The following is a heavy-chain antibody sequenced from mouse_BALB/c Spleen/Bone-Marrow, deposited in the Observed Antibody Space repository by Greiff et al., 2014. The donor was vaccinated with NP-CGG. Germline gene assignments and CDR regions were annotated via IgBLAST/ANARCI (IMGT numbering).Heavy chain of an antibody. CDR3: ARRDYGDY. Sequence: VHVKQSGPDLVKPGASVTISCKASGYSFTGYYMHWVKQSHGKSLEWIGRVNPNNGGTSYNQKFKGKAILTVDKSSSTAYMELRSLTSEDSAVYFCARRDYGDYWGQGTTLTVSS. D-gene: IGHD1-1*02. CDR2: VNPNNGGT. CDR1: GYSFTGYY. V-gene: IGHV1-26*01. J-gene: IGHJ2*01.